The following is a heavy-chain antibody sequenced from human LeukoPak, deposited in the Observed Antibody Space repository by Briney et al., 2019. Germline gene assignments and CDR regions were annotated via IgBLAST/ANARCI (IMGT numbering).Heavy chain of an antibody. D-gene: IGHD2-2*01. Sequence: PSETLSLTCAVSGGSISSGDYYWSWIRQPPVKGLEWIGYIYYSGSTYYNPSLKSRVTISVDTSKNQFSLKLSSVTAADTAVYYCARVGWVVVPAAMLFPPSWFDPWGQGTLVTVSS. CDR2: IYYSGST. V-gene: IGHV4-30-4*01. CDR3: ARVGWVVVPAAMLFPPSWFDP. J-gene: IGHJ5*02. CDR1: GGSISSGDYY.